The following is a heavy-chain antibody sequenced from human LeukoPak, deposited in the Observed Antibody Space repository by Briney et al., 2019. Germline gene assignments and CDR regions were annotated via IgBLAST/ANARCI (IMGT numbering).Heavy chain of an antibody. J-gene: IGHJ5*02. Sequence: PSETLSLTCAVYGGSFSGYYWSWIRQPPGKGLEWIGEINHSGSTNYNPSLKSRVAISVDTSKNQFSLKLSSVTAADTAVYYCARHMGWFDPWGQGTLVTVSS. D-gene: IGHD2-21*01. CDR1: GGSFSGYY. CDR2: INHSGST. CDR3: ARHMGWFDP. V-gene: IGHV4-34*01.